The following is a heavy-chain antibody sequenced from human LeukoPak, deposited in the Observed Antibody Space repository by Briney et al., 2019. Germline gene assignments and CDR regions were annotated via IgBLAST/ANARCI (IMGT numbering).Heavy chain of an antibody. CDR2: INSDGSST. V-gene: IGHV3-74*01. J-gene: IGHJ4*02. CDR1: GFTFSSYW. CDR3: AREYSSSWYVDY. Sequence: GGSLRLSCAASGFTFSSYWMHWVRQAPGKGLVWVSRINSDGSSTSYADSVKGRFTISRDNAKNTLYLQMNSLRAEDTAVYYCAREYSSSWYVDYWGQGTLVTVSS. D-gene: IGHD6-13*01.